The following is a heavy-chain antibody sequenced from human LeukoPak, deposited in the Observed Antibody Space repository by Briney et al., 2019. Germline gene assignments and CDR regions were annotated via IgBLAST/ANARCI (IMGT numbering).Heavy chain of an antibody. Sequence: GGSLRLSCAASGFTFDDYGMSWVRQAPGKGLEWVSGINWNGGSTGYADSVKGRFTISRDNAKNSLYLQMNSLRAEDTALYYCARGYDSSGYYPNHDAFDIWGQGTMVTVSS. CDR1: GFTFDDYG. CDR2: INWNGGST. J-gene: IGHJ3*02. CDR3: ARGYDSSGYYPNHDAFDI. V-gene: IGHV3-20*04. D-gene: IGHD3-22*01.